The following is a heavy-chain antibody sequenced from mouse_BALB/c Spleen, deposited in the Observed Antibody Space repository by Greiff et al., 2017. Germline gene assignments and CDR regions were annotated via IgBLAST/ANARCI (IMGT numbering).Heavy chain of an antibody. Sequence: VQLQQSGAELVKPGASVKLSCTASGFNIKDTYMHWVKQRPEQGLEWIGRIDPANGNTKYDPKFQGKATITADTSYNTAYLQLSSLTSEDTAVYYRAREADYDAWFAYWGQGTLVTVSA. V-gene: IGHV14-3*02. CDR3: AREADYDAWFAY. CDR1: GFNIKDTY. D-gene: IGHD2-4*01. CDR2: IDPANGNT. J-gene: IGHJ3*01.